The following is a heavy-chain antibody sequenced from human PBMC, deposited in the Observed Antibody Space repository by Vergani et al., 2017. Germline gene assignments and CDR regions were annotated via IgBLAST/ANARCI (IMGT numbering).Heavy chain of an antibody. V-gene: IGHV4-59*01. CDR1: GGSISSYY. D-gene: IGHD6-13*01. CDR2: IYYSGST. CDR3: ARDYPIAAAGSLSDAFDI. J-gene: IGHJ3*02. Sequence: QVQLQQWGAGLLKPSETLSLTCTVSGGSISSYYWSWIRQPPGKGLEWIGYIYYSGSTNYNPSLKSRVTISVDTSKNQCSLKLSSVTAADTAVYYCARDYPIAAAGSLSDAFDIWGQGTMVTVSS.